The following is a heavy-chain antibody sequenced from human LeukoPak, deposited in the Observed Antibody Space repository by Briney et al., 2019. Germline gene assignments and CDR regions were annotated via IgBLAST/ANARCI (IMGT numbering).Heavy chain of an antibody. CDR3: ARDAVSKTTVGGIDY. D-gene: IGHD1-26*01. CDR1: GYTFTNYG. J-gene: IGHJ4*02. Sequence: ASVKVSCKASGYTFTNYGISLVRQASGQGLEWMGWISGYSGNTKYAEKIQGRDTMTTDTSTSTTYTELRSLRSDDTAVYYCARDAVSKTTVGGIDYWGQGTLVTVSS. CDR2: ISGYSGNT. V-gene: IGHV1-18*01.